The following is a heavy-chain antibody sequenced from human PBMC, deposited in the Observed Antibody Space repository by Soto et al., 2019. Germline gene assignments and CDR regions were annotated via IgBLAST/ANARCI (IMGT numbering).Heavy chain of an antibody. V-gene: IGHV1-69*01. J-gene: IGHJ5*02. CDR1: GGTFSSYA. D-gene: IGHD1-1*01. Sequence: QVQLVQSGAEVKKPGSSVKVSCKASGGTFSSYAISWVRQAPGQGLEWMGGIIPIFGTANYAQKFQGRGTITGDEPTSRAYRELSSVRSEATAGFYCAKSGRLEYPYPRGTWSDPGVQ. CDR3: AKSGRLEYPYPRGTWSDP. CDR2: IIPIFGTA.